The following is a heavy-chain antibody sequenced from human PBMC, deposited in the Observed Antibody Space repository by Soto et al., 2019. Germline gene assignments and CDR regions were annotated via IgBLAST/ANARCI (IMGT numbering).Heavy chain of an antibody. Sequence: DLEESGGGVVQPGRSLRLSCAASGFTFDNFAMHWVRQAPGKGLEWVAVIWYEGSNKYYADSVKGRFSISRDNSKNTLSLQMSSLRVDDTAVYYCAKAGHGDYGWSWGQGTPVTVSS. CDR2: IWYEGSNK. CDR1: GFTFDNFA. V-gene: IGHV3-33*06. D-gene: IGHD4-17*01. J-gene: IGHJ4*02. CDR3: AKAGHGDYGWS.